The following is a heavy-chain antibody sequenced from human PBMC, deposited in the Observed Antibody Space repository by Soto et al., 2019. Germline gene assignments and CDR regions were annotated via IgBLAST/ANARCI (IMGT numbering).Heavy chain of an antibody. CDR3: QGSSWYYYYYYYGMDV. D-gene: IGHD6-13*01. V-gene: IGHV4-34*01. CDR1: DWSFSCYS. CDR2: INHSGSN. J-gene: IGHJ6*02. Sequence: PSDSLSLTYAAYDWSFSCYSWSWILQAPGQGVEWIGEINHSGSNNYYPSIKLRVTLSVDTYKTQFSLMLSSVTAEDTAVYYCQGSSWYYYYYYYGMDVWGQGTTVTVSS.